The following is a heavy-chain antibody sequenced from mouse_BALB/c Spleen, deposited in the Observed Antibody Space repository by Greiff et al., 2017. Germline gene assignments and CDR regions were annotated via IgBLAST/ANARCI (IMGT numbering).Heavy chain of an antibody. V-gene: IGHV1S81*02. J-gene: IGHJ3*01. Sequence: VQLQQPGAELVKPGASVKLSCKASGYTFTSYWMHWVKQRPGQGLEWIGEINPSNGRTNYNEKFKSKATLTVDKSSSTAYMQLSSLTSEDSAVYYCAREGYYGSSWFAYWGQGTLVTVSA. CDR3: AREGYYGSSWFAY. CDR2: INPSNGRT. CDR1: GYTFTSYW. D-gene: IGHD1-1*01.